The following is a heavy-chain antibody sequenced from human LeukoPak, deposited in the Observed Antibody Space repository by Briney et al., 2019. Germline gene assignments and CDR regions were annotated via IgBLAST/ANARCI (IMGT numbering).Heavy chain of an antibody. CDR1: SGSISSGGYY. J-gene: IGHJ4*02. D-gene: IGHD2/OR15-2a*01. CDR2: FYYSGGT. CDR3: AKTSSTFPIFDY. Sequence: SETLSLTRTVSSGSISSGGYYWGWIRQLPGKGLEWIGYFYYSGGTYYNPSLKSRVTISVDTSKNQFSLKLSSVTAADTAVFYCAKTSSTFPIFDYWGQGTLVTVSS. V-gene: IGHV4-31*03.